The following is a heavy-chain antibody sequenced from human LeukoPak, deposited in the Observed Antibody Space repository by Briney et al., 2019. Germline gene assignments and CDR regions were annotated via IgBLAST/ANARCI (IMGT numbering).Heavy chain of an antibody. Sequence: PGGSLRLSCAASGFTVSSNYMTWVRQAPGRGLQWVSLIYSAGSTYYADSVKGRFTISRDNSKNTLFLQMNSLRAEDTAVYYCARGYCTNGVCFDSWGQGTLVSVSS. CDR1: GFTVSSNY. V-gene: IGHV3-53*01. J-gene: IGHJ4*02. D-gene: IGHD2-8*01. CDR3: ARGYCTNGVCFDS. CDR2: IYSAGST.